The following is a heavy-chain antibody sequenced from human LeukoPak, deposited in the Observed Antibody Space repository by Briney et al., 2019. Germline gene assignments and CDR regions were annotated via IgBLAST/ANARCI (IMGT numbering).Heavy chain of an antibody. J-gene: IGHJ4*02. D-gene: IGHD2-2*01. Sequence: SETLSLTCTVSGGSISSGDYYWSWIRQPPGKGLEWIGYIYYSGSTYYNPSLKSRVTISVDTSKNQFSLKLSSVTAADTAVYYCARAIRVVPAAPPPVDYFDYWGQGTLVTVSS. V-gene: IGHV4-30-4*08. CDR3: ARAIRVVPAAPPPVDYFDY. CDR1: GGSISSGDYY. CDR2: IYYSGST.